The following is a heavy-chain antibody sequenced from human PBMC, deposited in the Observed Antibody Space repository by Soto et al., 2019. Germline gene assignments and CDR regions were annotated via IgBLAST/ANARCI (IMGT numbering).Heavy chain of an antibody. Sequence: SLRLSCAASGFTFSTYSMNWVRQAPGKGLEWVSYVSSSGTSKYYADSVKGRFTISRDNAKNSLYLQMNSLRAEDTAVYYCARDGIGGTVFRGYLDYWGRGTVVTVSS. J-gene: IGHJ4*02. CDR3: ARDGIGGTVFRGYLDY. D-gene: IGHD1-7*01. CDR2: VSSSGTSK. CDR1: GFTFSTYS. V-gene: IGHV3-48*01.